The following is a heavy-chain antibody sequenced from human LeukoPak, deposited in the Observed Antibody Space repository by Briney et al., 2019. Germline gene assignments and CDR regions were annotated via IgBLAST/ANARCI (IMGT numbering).Heavy chain of an antibody. CDR3: AKDLRPMVRGVRPPLFDY. CDR2: ISGSGGST. V-gene: IGHV3-23*01. Sequence: PWGSLRLSCAASGFTFSSYGMSWVRQAPGKGLEWVSAISGSGGSTYYADSVKGRFTISRDNSKNTLYLQMNSLRAEDTAVYYCAKDLRPMVRGVRPPLFDYWGQGTLVTVSS. J-gene: IGHJ4*02. D-gene: IGHD3-10*01. CDR1: GFTFSSYG.